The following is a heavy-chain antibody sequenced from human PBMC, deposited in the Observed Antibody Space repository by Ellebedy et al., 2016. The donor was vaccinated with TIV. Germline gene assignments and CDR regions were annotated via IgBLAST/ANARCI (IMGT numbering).Heavy chain of an antibody. CDR3: ARAYQMPLGQCFQH. V-gene: IGHV3-23*01. Sequence: GESLKISXAASGFTFSNYAMSWARQAPGKGLEWVSAISGSGGGAYYTELVKGRFTISRDNSKNRLLLQMNNLRAEDTAVYYCARAYQMPLGQCFQHWGQGTLVTVSS. CDR2: ISGSGGGA. J-gene: IGHJ1*01. CDR1: GFTFSNYA. D-gene: IGHD2-2*01.